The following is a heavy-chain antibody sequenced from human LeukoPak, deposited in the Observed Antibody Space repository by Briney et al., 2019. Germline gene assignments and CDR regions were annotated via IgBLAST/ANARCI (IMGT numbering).Heavy chain of an antibody. CDR3: ARDLEGFAEYYMDV. Sequence: SETLSLTCTVYGASISSYYWSWIRQPPGRGLEWIGYMYYSGSTNYNPSLKSRVTISVDTSKNQFSLKLSSVTAGATAVYSCARDLEGFAEYYMDVWGKGTTVTVPS. D-gene: IGHD3-3*01. V-gene: IGHV4-59*01. CDR1: GASISSYY. CDR2: MYYSGST. J-gene: IGHJ6*03.